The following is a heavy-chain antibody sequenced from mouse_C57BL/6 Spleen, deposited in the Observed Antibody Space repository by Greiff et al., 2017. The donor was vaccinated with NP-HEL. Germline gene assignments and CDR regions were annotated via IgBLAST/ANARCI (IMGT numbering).Heavy chain of an antibody. CDR1: GFTFSDFY. V-gene: IGHV7-1*01. CDR3: ARDASGSSWAMDY. Sequence: EVKLMESGGGLVQSGRSLRLSCATSGFTFSDFYMEWVRQAPGKGLEWIAASRNKANDYTTEYSASVKGRFIVSRDTSQSILYLQMNALRAEDTAIYYCARDASGSSWAMDYWGQGTSVTVSS. D-gene: IGHD1-1*01. CDR2: SRNKANDYTT. J-gene: IGHJ4*01.